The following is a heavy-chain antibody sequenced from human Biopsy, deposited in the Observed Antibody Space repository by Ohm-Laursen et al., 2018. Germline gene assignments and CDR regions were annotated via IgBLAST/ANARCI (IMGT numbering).Heavy chain of an antibody. V-gene: IGHV1-18*01. CDR1: GYKFTSYG. D-gene: IGHD6-25*01. CDR3: ARIAAAGWDDY. CDR2: ISGYNGNT. J-gene: IGHJ4*02. Sequence: GASVKVSCKVSGYKFTSYGMSWVRQAPGQGFGWMGRISGYNGNTNYAQKFQGRITMTIDAATSTGYMDLRSLKSDDTAVYYCARIAAAGWDDYWGQGTLVTVSS.